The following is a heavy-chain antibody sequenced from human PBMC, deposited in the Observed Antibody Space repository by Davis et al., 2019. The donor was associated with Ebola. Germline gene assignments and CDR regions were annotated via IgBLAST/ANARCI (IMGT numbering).Heavy chain of an antibody. CDR1: GFTFSSYN. J-gene: IGHJ4*02. CDR3: AREVTGYYGGLFDY. CDR2: ISGSSNYI. D-gene: IGHD4-23*01. V-gene: IGHV3-21*01. Sequence: GESLKISCAASGFTFSSYNMNWVRQAPGKGLEWVSSISGSSNYIYYADSVKGRFTISRDNAKNSLYLQMNSLRAEDTAAYYCAREVTGYYGGLFDYWSQGALLSVSS.